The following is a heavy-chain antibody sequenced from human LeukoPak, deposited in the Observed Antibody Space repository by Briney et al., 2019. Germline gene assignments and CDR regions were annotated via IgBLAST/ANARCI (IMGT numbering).Heavy chain of an antibody. Sequence: GESLKISCKCSGYSFTSYWIGLVRQMPGKGLEWMGIIYPGDSDTRYSPPFQGQVTISADKPISTAYLQWSSLKASDTAMYYCARHRGSVYYYYMDVWGKGTTVTISS. D-gene: IGHD5-12*01. J-gene: IGHJ6*03. V-gene: IGHV5-51*01. CDR2: IYPGDSDT. CDR3: ARHRGSVYYYYMDV. CDR1: GYSFTSYW.